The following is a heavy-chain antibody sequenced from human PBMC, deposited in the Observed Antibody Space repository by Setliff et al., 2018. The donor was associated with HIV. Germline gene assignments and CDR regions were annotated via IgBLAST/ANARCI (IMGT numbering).Heavy chain of an antibody. J-gene: IGHJ1*01. CDR3: ARTDDSSGYHPFQH. Sequence: ASVKVSCKASGYTFIGYYLHWVRQAPGQGLEWMGWISAYKGNTNCAQKIQGRITMTTDTSTSTVNMELRSLRSDDTAVYYCARTDDSSGYHPFQHWGQGTLVTVSS. CDR1: GYTFIGYY. CDR2: ISAYKGNT. D-gene: IGHD3-22*01. V-gene: IGHV1-18*04.